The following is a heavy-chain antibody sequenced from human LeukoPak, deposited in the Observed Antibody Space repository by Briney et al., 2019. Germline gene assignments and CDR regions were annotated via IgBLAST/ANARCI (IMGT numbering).Heavy chain of an antibody. CDR2: ISYSSSTI. CDR1: GFIFSSYS. Sequence: PGGSLRLSCEASGFIFSSYSMNWVRQAPGKGLEWVSYISYSSSTIYYADSVKGRFTISRDNAKNSLFLQMNSLRADDTAVYYCARARPYVVVTAMPDYWGQGTLITVSS. CDR3: ARARPYVVVTAMPDY. D-gene: IGHD2-21*02. J-gene: IGHJ4*02. V-gene: IGHV3-48*01.